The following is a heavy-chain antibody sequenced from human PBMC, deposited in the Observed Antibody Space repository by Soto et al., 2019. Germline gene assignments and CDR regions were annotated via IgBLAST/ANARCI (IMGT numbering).Heavy chain of an antibody. CDR2: ISGSGGST. D-gene: IGHD3-22*01. Sequence: EVQLLEPGGGLVQPGGSLRLSCAASGFTFSSYAMSWVRQAPGKGLEWVSAISGSGGSTYYADSVKGRFTISRDNSKXXMXLXXNSLRACDTAVYYCAKDSITMIVVGSRYYCYGMDVWGQGTTVTVSS. J-gene: IGHJ6*02. CDR3: AKDSITMIVVGSRYYCYGMDV. V-gene: IGHV3-23*01. CDR1: GFTFSSYA.